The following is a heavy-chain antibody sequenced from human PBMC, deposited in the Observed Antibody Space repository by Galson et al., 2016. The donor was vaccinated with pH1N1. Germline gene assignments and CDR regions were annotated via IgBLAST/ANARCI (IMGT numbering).Heavy chain of an antibody. V-gene: IGHV5-51*01. Sequence: QSGAEVKKPGESLKISCKASGYNFTIYWLAWVRQMPGKGLEWMGIIYPGDSDTRYSPSFQGQVTLSADKSLGTAYLQWFYLKASDTAIYYCARVARSCSGDRSFSAWFEPWGQGTPVTVSS. CDR2: IYPGDSDT. J-gene: IGHJ5*02. CDR1: GYNFTIYW. D-gene: IGHD2-15*01. CDR3: ARVARSCSGDRSFSAWFEP.